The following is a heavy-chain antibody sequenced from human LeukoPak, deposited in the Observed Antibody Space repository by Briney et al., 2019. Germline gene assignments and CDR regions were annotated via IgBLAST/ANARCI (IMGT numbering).Heavy chain of an antibody. D-gene: IGHD1-26*01. J-gene: IGHJ6*02. V-gene: IGHV3-33*08. CDR3: ARGWWEGYYYYGMDV. Sequence: PGASLRLSCAASGFTFSNYATSWVRQAPGKGLEWVAVIWYDGSNKYYADSVKGRFTISRDNSKNTLYLQMNSLRAEDTAVYYCARGWWEGYYYYGMDVWGQGTTVTVSS. CDR1: GFTFSNYA. CDR2: IWYDGSNK.